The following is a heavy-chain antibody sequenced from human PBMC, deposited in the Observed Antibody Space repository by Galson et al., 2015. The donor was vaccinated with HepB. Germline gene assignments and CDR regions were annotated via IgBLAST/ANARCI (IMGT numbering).Heavy chain of an antibody. CDR2: INTYNYDT. CDR1: GYTFTSYG. V-gene: IGHV1-18*04. CDR3: ARDVSPLNSGGNYFDF. Sequence: SVKVSCKASGYTFTSYGIAWVRQAPGQGPEWMGWINTYNYDTKFAQNFQGRVTMTTDTSTSTAYMELRSLTPDDTAVYFCARDVSPLNSGGNYFDFWGQGTLVTVSS. J-gene: IGHJ4*02. D-gene: IGHD3-16*01.